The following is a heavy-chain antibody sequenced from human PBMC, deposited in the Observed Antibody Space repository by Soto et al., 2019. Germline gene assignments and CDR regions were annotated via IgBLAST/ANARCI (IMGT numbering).Heavy chain of an antibody. D-gene: IGHD2-15*01. V-gene: IGHV1-2*04. J-gene: IGHJ5*02. CDR3: ARGHCSCGSCYSNGFDP. Sequence: QVQLVQSGAEVKKPGASVKVSCKASGYTFTGYYMHWVRQAPGQGLEWMGWINPNSGGTNYAQKFQGWVTMTRDTSISTSYMGLSRLRSDDTAGYYCARGHCSCGSCYSNGFDPWVQGTLVTVSS. CDR1: GYTFTGYY. CDR2: INPNSGGT.